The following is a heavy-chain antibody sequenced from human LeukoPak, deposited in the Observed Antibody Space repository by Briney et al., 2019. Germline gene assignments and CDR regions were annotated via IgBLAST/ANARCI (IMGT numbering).Heavy chain of an antibody. D-gene: IGHD3-10*01. J-gene: IGHJ4*02. CDR3: ARVPSITMVPDY. CDR2: INPNSGGT. CDR1: GYTFTGYY. Sequence: ASVKVSCKASGYTFTGYYMHWVRQAPGQGLEWMGWINPNSGGTNYAQKFQGRVTMTRDTSISTVYMELSSLRSEDTAVYYCARVPSITMVPDYWGQGTLVTVSS. V-gene: IGHV1-2*02.